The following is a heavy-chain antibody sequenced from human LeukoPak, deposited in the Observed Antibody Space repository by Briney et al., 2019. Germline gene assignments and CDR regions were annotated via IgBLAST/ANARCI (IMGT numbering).Heavy chain of an antibody. Sequence: GGSLRLSCAASGFTFSSYEMNWVRQAPGQGLEWVSYISTGGSTIYYADSVKGRFTISRDDAKNSLYLQMNSLRAEDTAVYYCARERRTVTTSLDYWGQGTLVTVSS. D-gene: IGHD4-17*01. V-gene: IGHV3-48*03. J-gene: IGHJ4*02. CDR1: GFTFSSYE. CDR2: ISTGGSTI. CDR3: ARERRTVTTSLDY.